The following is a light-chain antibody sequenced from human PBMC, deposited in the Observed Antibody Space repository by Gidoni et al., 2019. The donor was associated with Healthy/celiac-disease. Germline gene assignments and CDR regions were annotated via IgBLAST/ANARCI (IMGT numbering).Light chain of an antibody. CDR3: QQRSNWPLT. V-gene: IGKV3-11*01. CDR2: DAS. J-gene: IGKJ4*01. Sequence: EIVLTQSPATRSLSPGERANLSCRASQSVSSYLAWYQQKPVQAPRLLIYDASNRATGIPARFSGRGSGTDFTLTISSLEPEDFAVYYCQQRSNWPLTFXGXTKVEIK. CDR1: QSVSSY.